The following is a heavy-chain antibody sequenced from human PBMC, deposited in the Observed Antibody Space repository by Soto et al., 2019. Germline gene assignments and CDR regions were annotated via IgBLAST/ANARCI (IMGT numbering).Heavy chain of an antibody. CDR3: VKGSATSRPYYFDY. J-gene: IGHJ4*02. CDR2: IIGAGDDT. V-gene: IGHV3-23*01. Sequence: PGGSLRLSCAASGFRFTNYAMGWVRQAPGKGLEWVSAIIGAGDDTFHAGSVKGRLTISRDNSRNLVFLQMSSLRADDTALYYCVKGSATSRPYYFDYWGQGTLVTVSS. CDR1: GFRFTNYA.